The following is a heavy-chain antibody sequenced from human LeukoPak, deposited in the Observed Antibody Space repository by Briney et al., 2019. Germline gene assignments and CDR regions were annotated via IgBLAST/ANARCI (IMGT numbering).Heavy chain of an antibody. J-gene: IGHJ4*02. D-gene: IGHD3-10*01. CDR1: GGSISSGGYY. CDR3: AREGYGSGPFDY. V-gene: IGHV4-31*03. CDR2: IYYSGST. Sequence: SETLSLTCTVSGGSISSGGYYWSWIRQHPGKGLEWIGYIYYSGSTYYNPSLKSRVTISVDTSKNQFSLKLSSVTAADTAVYYCAREGYGSGPFDYWGQGTLVTVSS.